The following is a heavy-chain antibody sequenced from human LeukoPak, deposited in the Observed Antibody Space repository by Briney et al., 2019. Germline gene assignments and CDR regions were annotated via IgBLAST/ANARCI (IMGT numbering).Heavy chain of an antibody. CDR3: VSTYHYDSGGYYPFDY. Sequence: GGSLRLSCSASGFTFSNNAMHWVRQAPGKGLEYVSGISSNGGSTDYADSVKGRFTISRDNSKNTLYLQMSSLRAEDTAVYYCVSTYHYDSGGYYPFDYWGQGTLVTVSS. J-gene: IGHJ4*02. CDR1: GFTFSNNA. CDR2: ISSNGGST. V-gene: IGHV3-64D*08. D-gene: IGHD3-22*01.